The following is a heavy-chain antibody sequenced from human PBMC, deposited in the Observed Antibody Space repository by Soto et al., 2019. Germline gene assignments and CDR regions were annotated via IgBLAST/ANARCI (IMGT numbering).Heavy chain of an antibody. CDR3: ATQGFYRMGV. V-gene: IGHV4-28*01. J-gene: IGHJ6*02. CDR2: IYHSGAT. Sequence: PSETLSLTCAVSGYSISSSNWWGWIRQPPGKGLEWIGYIYHSGATNYNPSLKSRVTISVDKSKNQFSLKLNSVTAADTAMFYCATQGFYRMGVWGRGTTVTVSS. CDR1: GYSISSSNW.